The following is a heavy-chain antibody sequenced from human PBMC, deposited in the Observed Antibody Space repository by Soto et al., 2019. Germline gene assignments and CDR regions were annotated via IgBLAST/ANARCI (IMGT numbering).Heavy chain of an antibody. CDR2: INPSGGST. CDR3: ARGDFWSGYPSYYFDY. Sequence: ASVKVSCKASGYTFTSYYMHWVRQAPGQGLEWMGIINPSGGSTSYAQKFQGRVTMTRDTSTGTVYMELSSLRSEDTAVYYCARGDFWSGYPSYYFDYWGQGTMVTVSS. J-gene: IGHJ4*02. V-gene: IGHV1-46*01. CDR1: GYTFTSYY. D-gene: IGHD3-3*01.